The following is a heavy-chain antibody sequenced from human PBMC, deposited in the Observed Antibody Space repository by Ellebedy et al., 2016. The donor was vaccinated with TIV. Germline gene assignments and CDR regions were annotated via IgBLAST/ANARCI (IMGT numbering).Heavy chain of an antibody. CDR1: GFTFSSYG. CDR2: IWYDGSNK. V-gene: IGHV3-33*08. Sequence: PGGSLRLSCAASGFTFSSYGMHWVRQAPGKGLEWVAVIWYDGSNKYYADSVKGRFTISRDNSKNTLYLQMNSLRAEDTAVYYCARVGDDMWELLFGDAFDIWGQGTMVTVSS. CDR3: ARVGDDMWELLFGDAFDI. D-gene: IGHD1-26*01. J-gene: IGHJ3*02.